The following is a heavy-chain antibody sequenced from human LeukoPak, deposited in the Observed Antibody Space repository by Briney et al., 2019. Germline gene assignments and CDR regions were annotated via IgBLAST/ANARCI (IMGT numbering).Heavy chain of an antibody. D-gene: IGHD6-19*01. CDR2: IRFDGSNK. CDR1: GFTFSSYA. Sequence: GGSLRLSCAASGFTFSSYAMSWVRQAPGKGPEWVAFIRFDGSNKYYADSVKGRFTIPRDNSKNALYLQMNSLRAEDTAVYYCAIHRGYTSSFDYWGQGTLVTVSS. J-gene: IGHJ4*02. CDR3: AIHRGYTSSFDY. V-gene: IGHV3-30*02.